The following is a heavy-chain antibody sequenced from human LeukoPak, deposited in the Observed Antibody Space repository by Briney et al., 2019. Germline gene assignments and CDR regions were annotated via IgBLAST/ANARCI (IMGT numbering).Heavy chain of an antibody. J-gene: IGHJ4*02. V-gene: IGHV3-7*01. CDR2: IKQDGSET. CDR1: GFTFSSYA. CDR3: ARQRGSGCLDY. D-gene: IGHD6-19*01. Sequence: GGSLRLSRAASGFTFSSYAMSWVRQAPGKGLEWVANIKQDGSETYYVDSVKGRFTISRDNAKNSLSLQMNSLRAEDTAVYYCARQRGSGCLDYWGQGTLVTVSS.